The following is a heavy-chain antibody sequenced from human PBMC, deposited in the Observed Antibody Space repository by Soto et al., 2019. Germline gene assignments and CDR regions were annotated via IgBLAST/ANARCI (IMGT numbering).Heavy chain of an antibody. J-gene: IGHJ3*02. V-gene: IGHV3-30*03. CDR1: GFXFSSYV. CDR3: AGGWRVAAFDI. Sequence: VGSRXLSCAASGFXFSSYVMHWVRQAPGKGLEWVAVISYDGSNKYYADSVKGRFTISRDNSKNTLYLQMNSLRAEDTVVYFCAGGWRVAAFDIWGQGTMVTGSS. D-gene: IGHD3-3*01. CDR2: ISYDGSNK.